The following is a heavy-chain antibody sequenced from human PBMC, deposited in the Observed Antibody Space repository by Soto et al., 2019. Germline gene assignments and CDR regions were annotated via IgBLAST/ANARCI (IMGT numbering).Heavy chain of an antibody. V-gene: IGHV4-30-2*01. CDR1: GGSISSGGYS. CDR2: IYHSGRT. Sequence: PSETLSLTCAAPGGSISSGGYSWSWIRQPPGKGLEWIGFIYHSGRTYYNPSLKSRVTIPVDRSKNQCSLKLSSVTAADTAVYYCARSFSVYCISTSCSRPYYYYYGIDVWGQGTTVTVSS. D-gene: IGHD2-2*01. CDR3: ARSFSVYCISTSCSRPYYYYYGIDV. J-gene: IGHJ6*02.